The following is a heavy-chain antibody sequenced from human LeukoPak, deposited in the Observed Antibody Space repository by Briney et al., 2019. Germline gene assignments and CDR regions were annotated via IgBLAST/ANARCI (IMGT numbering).Heavy chain of an antibody. Sequence: GGSLRLSCAASGFTFSSYEMNWVRQAPGKGLEWVSYISSSGSTIYYADSIRGRFTISRDNAKNSVYLQMNSLRAGDTAIYYCARQSSSNGFKYWGQGTLVTVSS. J-gene: IGHJ4*02. CDR1: GFTFSSYE. D-gene: IGHD2-2*01. CDR2: ISSSGSTI. CDR3: ARQSSSNGFKY. V-gene: IGHV3-48*03.